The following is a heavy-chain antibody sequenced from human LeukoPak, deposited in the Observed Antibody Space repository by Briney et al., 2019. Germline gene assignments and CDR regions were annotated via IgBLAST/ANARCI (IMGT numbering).Heavy chain of an antibody. CDR1: VGSFSGYY. CDR3: ARDSGDCSSTSCLLYGMDV. V-gene: IGHV4-34*01. J-gene: IGHJ6*02. Sequence: SETLSLTCAVYVGSFSGYYWSCIRQPPGKGLEWIGEVNHSGSTNYNPSLKSRATISVDTSKNQYSLKLSSVTAADTAVYYCARDSGDCSSTSCLLYGMDVWGQGNTVTVSS. D-gene: IGHD2-2*01. CDR2: VNHSGST.